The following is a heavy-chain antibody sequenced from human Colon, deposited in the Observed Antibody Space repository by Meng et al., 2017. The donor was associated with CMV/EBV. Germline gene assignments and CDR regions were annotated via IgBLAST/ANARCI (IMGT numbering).Heavy chain of an antibody. D-gene: IGHD7-27*01. CDR3: SRDGPWGYGGSDY. CDR2: ISCNSGDT. CDR1: GYTLHNYY. J-gene: IGHJ4*02. Sequence: VQLGPAGDEVKKPVASVTVYCKASGYTLHNYYFHWVRQAPGQGLEWMGVISCNSGDTAYAQKFQGRFNVTRDTSTRTAYMELSSLRSEDTAVYYCSRDGPWGYGGSDYWGQGTLVTVSS. V-gene: IGHV1-46*02.